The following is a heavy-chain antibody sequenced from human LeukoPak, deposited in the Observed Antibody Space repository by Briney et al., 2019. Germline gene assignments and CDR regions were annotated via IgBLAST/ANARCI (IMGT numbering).Heavy chain of an antibody. CDR1: DGSISSSSYY. Sequence: SEALSLTCTVCDGSISSSSYYWGWIRQPPEKGLEWIGSIYYSGSTYCNPSLKSRVSISVDMSENQFSLKLSSVTAADTAVYYCAREYYYGSGSYYLDYWGQGTLVTVSS. V-gene: IGHV4-39*02. J-gene: IGHJ4*02. CDR3: AREYYYGSGSYYLDY. CDR2: IYYSGST. D-gene: IGHD3-10*01.